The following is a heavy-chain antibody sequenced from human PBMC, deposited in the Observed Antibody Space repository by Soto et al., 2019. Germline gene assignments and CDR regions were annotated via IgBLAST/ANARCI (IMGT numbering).Heavy chain of an antibody. CDR3: ARDKIPYSSSWYPEYFDY. V-gene: IGHV1-69*04. J-gene: IGHJ4*02. Sequence: SVKVSCKASGGTFSSYTISWVRQAPGQGLEWMGRIIPILGIANYAQKFQGRVTITADKSTSTAYMELSSLRSEDTAVYYCARDKIPYSSSWYPEYFDYWGQGTLVTVSS. CDR1: GGTFSSYT. D-gene: IGHD6-13*01. CDR2: IIPILGIA.